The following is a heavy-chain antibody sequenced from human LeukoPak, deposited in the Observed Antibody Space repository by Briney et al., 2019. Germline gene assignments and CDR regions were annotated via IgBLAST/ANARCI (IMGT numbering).Heavy chain of an antibody. Sequence: SETLSLTCAVSGHSMSSGYYWGWIRQPPGEGLEWIGSMHHSGTTYYNPSLKSRVTISIDTSKRQLSLKVNSVTAADTAVYYCARWSNYYYYYMDVWGKGTTVTISS. CDR3: ARWSNYYYYYMDV. CDR2: MHHSGTT. J-gene: IGHJ6*03. V-gene: IGHV4-38-2*01. D-gene: IGHD3-3*01. CDR1: GHSMSSGYY.